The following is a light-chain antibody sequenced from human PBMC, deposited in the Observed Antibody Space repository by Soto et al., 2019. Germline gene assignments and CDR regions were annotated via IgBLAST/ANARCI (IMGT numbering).Light chain of an antibody. CDR1: SSDVGGYNY. CDR2: DVS. V-gene: IGLV2-11*01. CDR3: CSYAGSSR. J-gene: IGLJ3*02. Sequence: QSVLTQPRSVSGSPGQSVTISCTGTSSDVGGYNYVSWYQQHPGKAPKLMIYDVSKRPSGVPDRFSGSKSGNTASLTISGLQAEDEADYYCCSYAGSSRFGGGTKLTVL.